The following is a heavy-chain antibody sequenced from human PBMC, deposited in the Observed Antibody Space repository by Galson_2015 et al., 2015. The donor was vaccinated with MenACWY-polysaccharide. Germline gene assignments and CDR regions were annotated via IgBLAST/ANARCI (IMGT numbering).Heavy chain of an antibody. CDR2: ISGDSRTL. V-gene: IGHV3-48*02. Sequence: SLRLSCAASGFTFSAYSMTWVRQAPGKGLEWVSYISGDSRTLFYAESMKGRFTISRDNAGNSLYLQMNSLRNEDTALYYCARDSGTAGADDFWGQGTLVTVSS. CDR1: GFTFSAYS. CDR3: ARDSGTAGADDF. D-gene: IGHD6-13*01. J-gene: IGHJ4*02.